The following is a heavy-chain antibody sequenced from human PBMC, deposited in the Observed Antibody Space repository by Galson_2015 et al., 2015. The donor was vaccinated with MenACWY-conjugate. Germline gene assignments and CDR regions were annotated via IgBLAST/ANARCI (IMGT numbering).Heavy chain of an antibody. CDR3: AREALYSGRCYPNDD. J-gene: IGHJ4*02. CDR1: GDSVSSNTAA. V-gene: IGHV6-1*01. D-gene: IGHD6-13*01. CDR2: TYYRSKWYN. Sequence: CAISGDSVSSNTAAWNWIRQSPSRGLEWLGRTYYRSKWYNDYAVSVRSRMTISPDTSKNQFSLQLKSVTPDDTAVYYCAREALYSGRCYPNDDWGQGTRVTVAA.